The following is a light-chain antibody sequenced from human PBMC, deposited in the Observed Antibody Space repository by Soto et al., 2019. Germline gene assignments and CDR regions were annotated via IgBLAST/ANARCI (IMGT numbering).Light chain of an antibody. Sequence: EIVLTQSPGTLSLSPGEGGTLSCRASQSISSSYLAWYQQKPGQTPRLLIYGASSRATGIPDRFSGSGSGTDFTLTISRLEPEDFAMYYCQQYGSSPLTFGGGTKVAIK. CDR1: QSISSSY. V-gene: IGKV3-20*01. CDR3: QQYGSSPLT. J-gene: IGKJ4*01. CDR2: GAS.